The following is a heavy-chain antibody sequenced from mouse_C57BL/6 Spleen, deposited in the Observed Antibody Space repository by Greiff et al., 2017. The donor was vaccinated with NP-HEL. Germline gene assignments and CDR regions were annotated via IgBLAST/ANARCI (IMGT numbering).Heavy chain of an antibody. Sequence: EVKLMESGGGLVKPGGSLKLSCAASGFTFSDYGMHWVRQAPEKGLEWVAYISSGSSTIYYADTVKGRFTISRDNAKNTLFLQMTSLRSEDTAMYYCALGARGYYAMDYWGQGTSVTVSS. CDR2: ISSGSSTI. J-gene: IGHJ4*01. V-gene: IGHV5-17*01. CDR3: ALGARGYYAMDY. CDR1: GFTFSDYG.